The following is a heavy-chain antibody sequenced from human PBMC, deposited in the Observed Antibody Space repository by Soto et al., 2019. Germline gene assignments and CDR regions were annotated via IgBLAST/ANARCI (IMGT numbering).Heavy chain of an antibody. CDR3: ARYLRITIFGVVRYWFDP. Sequence: PSETLSLTCAVSGYSISSGYYWGWIRQPPGKGLEWIGSIYHSGSTYYNPSLKSRVTISVDTSKNQFSLKLSSVTAADTAVYYCARYLRITIFGVVRYWFDPWGQGTLVTVSS. D-gene: IGHD3-3*01. CDR1: GYSISSGYY. V-gene: IGHV4-38-2*01. CDR2: IYHSGST. J-gene: IGHJ5*02.